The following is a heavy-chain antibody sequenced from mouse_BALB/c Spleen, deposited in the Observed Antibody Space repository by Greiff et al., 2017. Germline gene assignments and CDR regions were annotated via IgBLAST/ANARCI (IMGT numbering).Heavy chain of an antibody. V-gene: IGHV1-69*02. CDR2: IYPSDSYT. CDR1: GYTFTSYW. Sequence: QVQLQQPGAELVRPGASVKLSCKASGYTFTSYWINWVKQRPGQGLEWIGNIYPSDSYTNYNQKFKDKATLTVDKSSSTAYMQLSSPTSEDSAVYYCTRYPYGSSYWYFDVWGAGTTVTVSS. J-gene: IGHJ1*01. D-gene: IGHD1-1*01. CDR3: TRYPYGSSYWYFDV.